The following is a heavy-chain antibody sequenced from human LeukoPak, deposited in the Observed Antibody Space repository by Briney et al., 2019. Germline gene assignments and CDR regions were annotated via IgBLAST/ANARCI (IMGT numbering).Heavy chain of an antibody. D-gene: IGHD6-19*01. CDR1: GFTFSNYD. J-gene: IGHJ4*02. V-gene: IGHV3-23*01. Sequence: GGSLRLSCAATGFTFSNYDMNWVRQAPGKGLEWVSAISASGGFIYYADSVKGRFTISRDNSKNTLYLQMNSLRTGDTAVYYCAKESGYSRGWDNFDFWGQGTLVTVSS. CDR3: AKESGYSRGWDNFDF. CDR2: ISASGGFI.